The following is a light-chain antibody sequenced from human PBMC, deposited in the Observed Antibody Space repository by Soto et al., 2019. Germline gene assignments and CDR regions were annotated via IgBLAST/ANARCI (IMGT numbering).Light chain of an antibody. CDR2: AAS. J-gene: IGKJ1*01. CDR3: QQSYSTFKT. V-gene: IGKV1-39*01. Sequence: QMTQSPSSLSASVGDIVTITCRASQTINSYLNWYQQKPGKAPKLLIYAASSLKSGVPSRFSGSGSGTDFTLTISNLQPEDFATYYCQQSYSTFKTFGQGTKVESK. CDR1: QTINSY.